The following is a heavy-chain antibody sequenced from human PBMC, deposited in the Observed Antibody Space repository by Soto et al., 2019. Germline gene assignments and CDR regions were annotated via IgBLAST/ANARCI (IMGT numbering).Heavy chain of an antibody. J-gene: IGHJ5*02. D-gene: IGHD3-16*02. Sequence: SETLSLTCTVSGGSISSSSYYWGWIRQPPGKGLEWIGSIYYSGSTYYNPSLKSRVTISVDTSKNQFSLKLSSVTAADTAVYYCAXDYDYVWGSYRSNWFDPWGQGTLVTVSS. CDR1: GGSISSSSYY. CDR3: AXDYDYVWGSYRSNWFDP. V-gene: IGHV4-39*02. CDR2: IYYSGST.